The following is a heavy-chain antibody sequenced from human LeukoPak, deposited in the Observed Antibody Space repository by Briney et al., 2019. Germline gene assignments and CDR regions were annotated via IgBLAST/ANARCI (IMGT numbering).Heavy chain of an antibody. V-gene: IGHV1-69*05. D-gene: IGHD2-2*01. CDR3: ARANMRDCSSTSCYYYYMDV. CDR2: IIPIFGTA. Sequence: GASVKVSCKASGGTFSSYAISWVRQAPGQGLEWMGGIIPIFGTANYAQKFQGRVTITTDESTSTAYMELSSLRSEDTAVYYCARANMRDCSSTSCYYYYMDVWGKGTTVTVSS. J-gene: IGHJ6*03. CDR1: GGTFSSYA.